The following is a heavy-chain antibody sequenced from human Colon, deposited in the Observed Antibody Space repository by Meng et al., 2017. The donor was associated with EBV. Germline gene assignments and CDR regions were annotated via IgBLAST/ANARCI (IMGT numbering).Heavy chain of an antibody. V-gene: IGHV7-4-1*02. D-gene: IGHD6-19*01. Sequence: QGQLVPSASELEKPWGSVEGSCKASGYTFNRYPMNWVRQAPGQGLEWMGWISTNTGNPTYAQGFTGRFVFSVDTSVSTAYLQISSLKAEDTAVYYCGTLKYTSGFYGPAYWGQGALVTISS. CDR2: ISTNTGNP. CDR1: GYTFNRYP. J-gene: IGHJ4*02. CDR3: GTLKYTSGFYGPAY.